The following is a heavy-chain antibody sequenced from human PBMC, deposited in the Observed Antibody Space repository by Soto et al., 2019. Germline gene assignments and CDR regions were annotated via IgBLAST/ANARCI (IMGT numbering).Heavy chain of an antibody. CDR1: GLIFTSCA. CDR2: ISDSGVKT. Sequence: HPGGSLRLSCAASGLIFTSCAMSWVRQAPGKGLEWVSAISDSGVKTYYAGSVKGRFTISRDNSKNTLYLQMNSLRAEDTAIYYCAKGIKWELPFDYWGQGTLVTVSS. CDR3: AKGIKWELPFDY. V-gene: IGHV3-23*01. J-gene: IGHJ4*02. D-gene: IGHD1-7*01.